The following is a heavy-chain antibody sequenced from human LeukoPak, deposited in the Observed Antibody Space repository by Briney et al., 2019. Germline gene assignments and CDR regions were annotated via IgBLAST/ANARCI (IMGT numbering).Heavy chain of an antibody. J-gene: IGHJ4*02. CDR2: IKQDGSEK. Sequence: PGGSLRLSCEASGFTFSTYWMSWVRQAPGKGLEWVANIKQDGSEKYYVDSGKGRFTISRDNAKTSLYLQMNSLRAEDTAMYYCARDSAGNDYWGQGTLVTVSS. V-gene: IGHV3-7*01. CDR1: GFTFSTYW. D-gene: IGHD6-13*01. CDR3: ARDSAGNDY.